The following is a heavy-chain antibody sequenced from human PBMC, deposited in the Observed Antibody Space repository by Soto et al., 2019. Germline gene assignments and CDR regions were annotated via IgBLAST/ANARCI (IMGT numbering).Heavy chain of an antibody. CDR1: GDSITSGGYY. Sequence: SETLSLTCNVSGDSITSGGYYWSWIRQQPGKGLERIGYVYHSGSTYYNPSLKSRITMSLDTSKNQFSLKLSSVTVADTAVYYCARQTTIIILRGVVINYGGPFDHWGQGTLVTV. J-gene: IGHJ5*02. CDR2: VYHSGST. CDR3: ARQTTIIILRGVVINYGGPFDH. D-gene: IGHD3-10*01. V-gene: IGHV4-31*03.